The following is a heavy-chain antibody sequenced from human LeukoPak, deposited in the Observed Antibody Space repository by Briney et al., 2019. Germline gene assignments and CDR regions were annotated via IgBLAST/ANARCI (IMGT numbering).Heavy chain of an antibody. D-gene: IGHD6-19*01. CDR3: ARAGSSGWYDAFDI. CDR2: INWNGGST. Sequence: GGSLRLSCTASGFTFGDYAMNWFRQAPGKGLEWVSGINWNGGSTGYADSVKGRFTISRDNAKNSLYLQMNSLRAEDTALYYCARAGSSGWYDAFDIWGQGTMVTVSS. J-gene: IGHJ3*02. CDR1: GFTFGDYA. V-gene: IGHV3-20*04.